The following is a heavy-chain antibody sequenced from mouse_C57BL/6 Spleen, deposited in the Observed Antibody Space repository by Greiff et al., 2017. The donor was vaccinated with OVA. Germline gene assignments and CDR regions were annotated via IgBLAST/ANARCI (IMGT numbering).Heavy chain of an antibody. J-gene: IGHJ4*01. V-gene: IGHV1-81*01. CDR3: ARVDSPYGSSPSYAMDY. D-gene: IGHD1-1*01. CDR1: GYTFTSYG. CDR2: IYPRSGNT. Sequence: QVQLQQSGAELARPGASVKLSCKASGYTFTSYGISWVKQRTGQGLEWIGEIYPRSGNTYYNEKFKGKATLTADKSSSTAYMELRSLTSEDSAVYFCARVDSPYGSSPSYAMDYWGQGTSVTVSS.